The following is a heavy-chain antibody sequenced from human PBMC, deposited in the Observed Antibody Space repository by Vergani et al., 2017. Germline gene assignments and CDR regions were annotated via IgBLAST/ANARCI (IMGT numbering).Heavy chain of an antibody. CDR2: ISYDGSNK. J-gene: IGHJ4*02. D-gene: IGHD4-11*01. V-gene: IGHV3-30*18. Sequence: VHLEESGGGLVQPGGSLRLSCAASGFTFSSYGMHWVRQAPGKGLEWVAVISYDGSNKYYADSVKGRFTISRDNSKNTLYLQMNSLRAEDTAVYYCAKGAAAYTVTTTLDYWGQGTLVTVSS. CDR3: AKGAAAYTVTTTLDY. CDR1: GFTFSSYG.